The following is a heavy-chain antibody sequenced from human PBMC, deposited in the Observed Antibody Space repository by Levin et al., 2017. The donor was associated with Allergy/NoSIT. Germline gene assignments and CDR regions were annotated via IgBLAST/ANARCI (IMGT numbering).Heavy chain of an antibody. Sequence: PGGSLRLSCAASGFTFSSYAMSWVRQAPGKGLEWVSAISGSGGSTYYADSVKGRFTISRDNSKNTLYLQMNSLRAEDTAVYYCAKVIGFAVGALDAFDIWGQGTMVTVSS. V-gene: IGHV3-23*01. D-gene: IGHD6-19*01. J-gene: IGHJ3*02. CDR2: ISGSGGST. CDR3: AKVIGFAVGALDAFDI. CDR1: GFTFSSYA.